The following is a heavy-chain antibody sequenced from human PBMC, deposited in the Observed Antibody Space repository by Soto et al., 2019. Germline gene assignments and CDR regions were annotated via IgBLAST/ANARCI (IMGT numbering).Heavy chain of an antibody. CDR3: ARHVPAAGYYYGMDV. V-gene: IGHV1-69*12. J-gene: IGHJ6*02. CDR2: IIPIFGTA. CDR1: GGTFSSYA. Sequence: QVQLVQSGAEVKKPGSSVKVSCKASGGTFSSYAISWVRQAPGQGLEWMGGIIPIFGTADYAQKFQGRVTITADESTSTAYKELSSLRSEDTAVYYCARHVPAAGYYYGMDVWGQGTTVTVSS. D-gene: IGHD2-2*01.